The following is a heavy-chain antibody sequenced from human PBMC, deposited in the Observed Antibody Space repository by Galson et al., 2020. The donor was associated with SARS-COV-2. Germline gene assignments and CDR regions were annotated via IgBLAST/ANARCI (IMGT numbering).Heavy chain of an antibody. J-gene: IGHJ4*02. V-gene: IGHV3-11*06. Sequence: TGGSLRLSCAASGFTFSDYFMSWIRQTPGQGLEWVSYISTTGTYTNYAGSVTGRFTISRDNAKSSLYLQMNSLRAEDTAVYYCARAPRYCSGGSCPPVDYWGQGTLVTVSS. CDR3: ARAPRYCSGGSCPPVDY. D-gene: IGHD2-15*01. CDR1: GFTFSDYF. CDR2: ISTTGTYT.